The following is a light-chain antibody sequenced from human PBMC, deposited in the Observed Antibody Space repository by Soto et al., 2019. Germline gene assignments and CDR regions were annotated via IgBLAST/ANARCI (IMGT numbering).Light chain of an antibody. CDR3: PHYAHNSPIT. CDR2: ATS. Sequence: EFVLTQSPGSLSLSPGERATLSCRASQSVSSNYLAWYQQKPGQAPSLLIYATSTRATGIPDRFSGSGSGTDFTLTISNLEPEDSAVSYCPHYAHNSPITFGPGTRLEI. J-gene: IGKJ5*01. CDR1: QSVSSNY. V-gene: IGKV3-20*01.